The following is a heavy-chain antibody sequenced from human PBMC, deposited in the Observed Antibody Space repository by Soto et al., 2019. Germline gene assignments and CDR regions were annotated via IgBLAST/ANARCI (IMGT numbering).Heavy chain of an antibody. CDR2: ISVTGGDT. Sequence: EVRLLESGGGLVQPGGSLRLSCEASGFTFVTYALSWVRQAPGKGLEWVSSISVTGGDTYHADSVKGRFTISRDNSNNTLYLQMSSLRADDTATYYCAKHLSATTYVVVVQATRSFDSCGQGTLVTVSS. CDR3: AKHLSATTYVVVVQATRSFDS. V-gene: IGHV3-23*01. D-gene: IGHD2-15*01. CDR1: GFTFVTYA. J-gene: IGHJ4*02.